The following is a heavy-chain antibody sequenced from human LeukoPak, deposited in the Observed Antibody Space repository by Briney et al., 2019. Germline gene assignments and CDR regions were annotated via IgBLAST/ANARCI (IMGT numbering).Heavy chain of an antibody. CDR1: GGSISSYY. CDR2: IYYSGSA. Sequence: SETLSLTCTVSGGSISSYYWSWIRQPPGKGLEWIGYIYYSGSANYNPSLKSRVTISVDTSKNQFSPKLSSVTAADTAVYYCARGREAGWFDPWGQGTLVTVSS. CDR3: ARGREAGWFDP. J-gene: IGHJ5*02. V-gene: IGHV4-59*01.